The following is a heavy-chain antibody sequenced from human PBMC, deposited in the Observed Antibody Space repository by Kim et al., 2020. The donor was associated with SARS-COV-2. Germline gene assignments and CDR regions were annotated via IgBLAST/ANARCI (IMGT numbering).Heavy chain of an antibody. D-gene: IGHD4-17*01. CDR3: QIGKESDYFRP. V-gene: IGHV1-2*02. J-gene: IGHJ4*02. CDR2: INRNNGCT. CDR1: GYTFIGYY. Sequence: ASVKVSCKASGYTFIGYYLHWVRQAPGHGLEGMGWINRNNGCTNYAQNFHVRVTMTSDTSTSTALIELSGLISDYPTVDYVQIGKESDYFRPWRQRTRVT.